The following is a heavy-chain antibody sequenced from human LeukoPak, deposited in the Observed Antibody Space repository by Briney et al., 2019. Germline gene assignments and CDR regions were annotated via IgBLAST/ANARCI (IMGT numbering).Heavy chain of an antibody. CDR3: ARVPYSGYEYRGVDW. CDR2: IIPVFDRV. D-gene: IGHD5-12*01. CDR1: GGTFSSFG. J-gene: IGHJ4*02. Sequence: GASVKVSCKASGGTFSSFGITWVRQAPGQGLEWMGGIIPVFDRVDYAQKLQGRITITVDKSTGTAYMELRSLRSEDTALYYCARVPYSGYEYRGVDWWGQGTLVTVSS. V-gene: IGHV1-69*06.